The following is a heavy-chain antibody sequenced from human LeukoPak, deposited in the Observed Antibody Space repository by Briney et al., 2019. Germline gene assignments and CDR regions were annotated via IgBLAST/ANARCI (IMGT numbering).Heavy chain of an antibody. CDR1: GGSLGGYY. CDR2: IHDSGRT. CDR3: ASHPRHGSGTYYNAHFDY. D-gene: IGHD3-10*01. J-gene: IGHJ4*02. Sequence: SETLSLTCGVSGGSLGGYYWSWIRQAPGKGLEWIGEIHDSGRTNYNPSLNSRVTMSLDTSKNHFSLKLNSVTAADTAVYYCASHPRHGSGTYYNAHFDYWGQGTLVTVSS. V-gene: IGHV4-34*01.